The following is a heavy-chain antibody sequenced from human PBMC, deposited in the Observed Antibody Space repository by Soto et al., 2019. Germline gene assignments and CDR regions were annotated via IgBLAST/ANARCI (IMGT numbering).Heavy chain of an antibody. D-gene: IGHD1-1*01. J-gene: IGHJ4*02. CDR2: ISAHNGNT. V-gene: IGHV1-18*01. CDR3: ARGRYGDY. CDR1: GYTFTSYG. Sequence: QVHLVQSGAEVKKPGASVKVSCKASGYTFTSYGITCVRQAPGQGLAWMGGISAHNGNTDYAQKLQGRVIVTRDTSTSTAYMVLRILRSDDTAVYYCARGRYGDYWGQGDLVTVSS.